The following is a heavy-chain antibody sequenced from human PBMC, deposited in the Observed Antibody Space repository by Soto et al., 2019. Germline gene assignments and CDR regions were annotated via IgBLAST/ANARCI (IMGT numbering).Heavy chain of an antibody. CDR2: INKDGSQK. CDR3: VREMGLAY. Sequence: PGGSLILSCAASGFTLSNYWMTWVRQAPGKGLEWVANINKDGSQKNYVDSVKGRFTIARDNGQNSLSLQINSLRVEDTAVYYCVREMGLAYWGQGALVTVSS. J-gene: IGHJ4*02. CDR1: GFTLSNYW. D-gene: IGHD6-19*01. V-gene: IGHV3-7*03.